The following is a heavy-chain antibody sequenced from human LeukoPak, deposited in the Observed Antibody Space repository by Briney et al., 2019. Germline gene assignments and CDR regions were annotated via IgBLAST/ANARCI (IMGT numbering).Heavy chain of an antibody. CDR2: ISSSSSTI. J-gene: IGHJ4*02. CDR3: AKDSLPGKFRYFDWSAPHFDY. Sequence: GGSLRLSCAASGFTFSSYSMNWVRQAPGKGLEWVSYISSSSSTIYYADSVEGRFTISRDNAKNSLYLQMNSLRDEDTAVYYCAKDSLPGKFRYFDWSAPHFDYWGQGTLVTVSS. CDR1: GFTFSSYS. D-gene: IGHD3-9*01. V-gene: IGHV3-48*02.